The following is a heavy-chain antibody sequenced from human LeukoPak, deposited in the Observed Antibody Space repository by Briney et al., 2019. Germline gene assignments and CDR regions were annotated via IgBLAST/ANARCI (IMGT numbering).Heavy chain of an antibody. J-gene: IGHJ3*02. Sequence: SETLSLTCTVSGDSVTSGGYFWSWIRQPPGKGLEWIGYNSGSTNYNPSLKSRVTILLDRSKNQFSLKLSSVTAADTAIYYCARGRGYGGNYLRSFDIWGQGTMVTVSS. CDR1: GDSVTSGGYF. D-gene: IGHD1-26*01. CDR3: ARGRGYGGNYLRSFDI. V-gene: IGHV4-61*08. CDR2: NSGST.